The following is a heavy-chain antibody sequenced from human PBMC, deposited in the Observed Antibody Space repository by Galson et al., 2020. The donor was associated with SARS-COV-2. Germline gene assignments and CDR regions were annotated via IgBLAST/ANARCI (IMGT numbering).Heavy chain of an antibody. J-gene: IGHJ4*02. V-gene: IGHV4-34*01. CDR1: GGSFSGYS. D-gene: IGHD3-22*01. CDR3: AREECYYDSSGYYYFWCVFDY. Sequence: SETLSLTCAVYGGSFSGYSWTWIRQPPGKGLEWIGEINIGGNTNYSPSLRSRVTVSVDTSKNQFSLNLRSVTAADTAVYYCAREECYYDSSGYYYFWCVFDYWGQGTLIAVSS. CDR2: INIGGNT.